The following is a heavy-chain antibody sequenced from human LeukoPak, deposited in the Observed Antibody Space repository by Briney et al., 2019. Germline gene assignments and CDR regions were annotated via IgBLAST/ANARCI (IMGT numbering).Heavy chain of an antibody. Sequence: PSETLSLTCTVSGGSISSYYWSWIRQPPGKGLEWIGYIYYSGSTNYNPSLKSRVTISVDTSKNQFSLKPSSVTAADTAVYYCAMVRGATFDYWGQGTLVTVSS. J-gene: IGHJ4*02. D-gene: IGHD3-10*01. V-gene: IGHV4-59*08. CDR3: AMVRGATFDY. CDR2: IYYSGST. CDR1: GGSISSYY.